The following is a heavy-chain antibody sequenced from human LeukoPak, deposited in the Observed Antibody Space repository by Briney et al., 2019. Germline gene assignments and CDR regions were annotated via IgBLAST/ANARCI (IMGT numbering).Heavy chain of an antibody. Sequence: PSETLSLTCTVSGGSISSYYWSWIRQPPGKGLEWIGYIYYSGSTNYSPSLKSRVTISVDTSKNQFSLKLSSVTAADTAVYYCARDQGTTVTPDAFDIWGQGTMVTVSS. CDR1: GGSISSYY. V-gene: IGHV4-59*01. CDR3: ARDQGTTVTPDAFDI. D-gene: IGHD4-17*01. CDR2: IYYSGST. J-gene: IGHJ3*02.